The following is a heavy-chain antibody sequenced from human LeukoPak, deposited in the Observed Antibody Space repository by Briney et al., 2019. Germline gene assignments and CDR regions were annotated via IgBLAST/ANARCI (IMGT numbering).Heavy chain of an antibody. D-gene: IGHD2-2*01. J-gene: IGHJ6*03. CDR2: INSDGRRT. CDR3: AREVEVVPATMGAYYYYYMDV. V-gene: IGHV3-74*01. Sequence: GGSLSLSCAASGFTISNHWMHWVRQAPGKGLVWVSRINSDGRRTSYADSVKGRFTISRDNAKNTLYLQMNSLRPDDTAVYYCAREVEVVPATMGAYYYYYMDVWGKGTTVTVSS. CDR1: GFTISNHW.